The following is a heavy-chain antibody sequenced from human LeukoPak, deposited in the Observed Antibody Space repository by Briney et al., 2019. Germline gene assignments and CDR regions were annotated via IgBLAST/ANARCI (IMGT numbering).Heavy chain of an antibody. J-gene: IGHJ6*03. CDR3: ARVSEEGYGGYVFGTFYYYYYYIDV. D-gene: IGHD4-17*01. CDR2: FYYSGGT. V-gene: IGHV4-39*02. CDR1: GGAISGSAYG. Sequence: SETLSLTCTVSGGAISGSAYGWGGTGHPQGKGWGWIGSFYYSGGTYYNLSLKSQVTISVDTSQNHFALKVSSVTAADTAVYYCARVSEEGYGGYVFGTFYYYYYYIDVWGKGTTVTVSS.